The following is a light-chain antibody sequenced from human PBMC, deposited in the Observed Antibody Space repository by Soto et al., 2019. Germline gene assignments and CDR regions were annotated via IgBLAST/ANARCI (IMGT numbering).Light chain of an antibody. CDR2: DAS. Sequence: EIALTQSPATLSLSPGERATLSCRASQRVSRYLAWYQQKPGQAPRLLIYDASNRATGIPARFSGSGSGTDFTLTISSLEPEDFAVYYCQQRGNWPSFGGGTKVEIK. V-gene: IGKV3-11*01. CDR3: QQRGNWPS. CDR1: QRVSRY. J-gene: IGKJ4*01.